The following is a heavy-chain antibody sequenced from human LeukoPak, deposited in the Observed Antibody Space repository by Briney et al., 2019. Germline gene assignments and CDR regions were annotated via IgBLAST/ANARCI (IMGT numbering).Heavy chain of an antibody. Sequence: GGSLRLSCAASGFTFSSYGMHWVRQAPGKGLEWVAVISYDGSNKYYADSVKGRFTISRDNSKNTLYLQMNSLRAEDTAVYYCAKWVAAGIDYWGQGTLVTVSS. CDR2: ISYDGSNK. CDR1: GFTFSSYG. V-gene: IGHV3-30*18. CDR3: AKWVAAGIDY. J-gene: IGHJ4*02. D-gene: IGHD6-13*01.